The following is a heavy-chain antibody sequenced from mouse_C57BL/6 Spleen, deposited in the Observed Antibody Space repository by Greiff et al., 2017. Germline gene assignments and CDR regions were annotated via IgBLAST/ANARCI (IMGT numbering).Heavy chain of an antibody. CDR2: IDPSDSET. CDR1: GYTFTSYW. J-gene: IGHJ4*01. CDR3: AIGYDYGRRVYAMDY. V-gene: IGHV1-52*01. D-gene: IGHD2-4*01. Sequence: QVQLKQPGAELVRPGASVKLSCKASGYTFTSYWMHWVKQRPIQGLEWIGNIDPSDSETHYNQKFKDKATLTGDTSSSTAYMQLSSLTSEDSAVYYCAIGYDYGRRVYAMDYWGQGTSVTVSS.